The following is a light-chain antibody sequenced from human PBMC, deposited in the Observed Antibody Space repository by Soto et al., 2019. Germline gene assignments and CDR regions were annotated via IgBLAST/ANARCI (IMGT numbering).Light chain of an antibody. Sequence: NMLTQSPCTLSLSPGERATLSCRASQSVSSTFLAWYQQKPGQAPRLLIYDASSKATGVPDRFSGSGSGTDFTLSISRLEPEDFAVYYCQQYGSSPFTFGPGTKVDIK. CDR1: QSVSSTF. V-gene: IGKV3-20*01. CDR3: QQYGSSPFT. J-gene: IGKJ3*01. CDR2: DAS.